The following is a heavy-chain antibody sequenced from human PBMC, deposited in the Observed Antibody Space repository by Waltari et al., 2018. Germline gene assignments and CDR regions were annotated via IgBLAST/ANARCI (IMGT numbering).Heavy chain of an antibody. V-gene: IGHV4-4*07. D-gene: IGHD4-4*01. J-gene: IGHJ5*02. CDR3: ARDLTVTTSRFDP. CDR2: IYTSGST. CDR1: GGSISSYY. Sequence: QVQLQESGPGLVKPSETLSLTCTVSGGSISSYYWSWIRQPAGKGLEWIGRIYTSGSTNYNPSLKCRVTRSLYTSKNQFSLKLSSVTAAYTAVYYCARDLTVTTSRFDPWGQGTLVTVSS.